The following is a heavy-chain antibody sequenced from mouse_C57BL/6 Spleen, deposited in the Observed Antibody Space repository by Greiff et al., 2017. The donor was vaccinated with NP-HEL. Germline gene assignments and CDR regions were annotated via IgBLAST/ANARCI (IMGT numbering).Heavy chain of an antibody. J-gene: IGHJ1*03. V-gene: IGHV14-4*01. D-gene: IGHD2-4*01. Sequence: EVQLQQSGAELVRPRASVKLSCTASGFTIKDDYMHWVKQRPEQGLEWIGWIDPENGDTEYASKFQGKATITADTSSNTAYLQLSSLTSEDTAVYYCTTRDMDYNRYFDVWGTGTTVTVSS. CDR2: IDPENGDT. CDR1: GFTIKDDY. CDR3: TTRDMDYNRYFDV.